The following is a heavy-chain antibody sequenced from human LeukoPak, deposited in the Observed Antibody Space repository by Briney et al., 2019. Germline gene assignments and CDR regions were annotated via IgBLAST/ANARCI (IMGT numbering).Heavy chain of an antibody. CDR1: GGSFSGYY. Sequence: SETLSLTCAVYGGSFSGYYWSWIRQPPGKGLEWIGEINHSGSTNYNPSLKSRVTISVDTSKNQFSLKLSSVTAADTAVYYCARMKGGLRFWYYYYGMDVWGKGTTVTVSS. CDR3: ARMKGGLRFWYYYYGMDV. J-gene: IGHJ6*04. V-gene: IGHV4-34*01. CDR2: INHSGST. D-gene: IGHD5-12*01.